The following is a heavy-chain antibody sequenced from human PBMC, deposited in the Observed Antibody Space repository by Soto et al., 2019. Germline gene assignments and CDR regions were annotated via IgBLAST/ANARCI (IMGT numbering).Heavy chain of an antibody. J-gene: IGHJ4*02. CDR3: ARGNYGGNSHHFDY. D-gene: IGHD4-17*01. CDR1: GGTFSSYA. V-gene: IGHV1-69*01. Sequence: QVQLVQSGAEVKKPGSSVKVSCKASGGTFSSYAISWVRQAPGQGLEWMGGIIPIFGTANYAQKFQGRVMITADESTSTAYMELSSLRSEDTAVYYCARGNYGGNSHHFDYWGQGTLVTVSS. CDR2: IIPIFGTA.